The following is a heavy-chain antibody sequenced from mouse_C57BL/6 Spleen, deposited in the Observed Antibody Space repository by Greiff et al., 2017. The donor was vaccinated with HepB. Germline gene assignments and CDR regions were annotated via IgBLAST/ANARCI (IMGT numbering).Heavy chain of an antibody. V-gene: IGHV1-72*01. CDR2: IDPNSGGT. D-gene: IGHD1-1*01. J-gene: IGHJ1*03. Sequence: VQLQQPGAELVKPGASVKLSCKASGYTFTSYWMHWVKQRPGRGLEWIGRIDPNSGGTKYNEKFKSKATLTVDKPSSTAYMQLSSLTSEDSAVYYCESFYYYGSSPYWYFDVWGTGTTVTVSS. CDR1: GYTFTSYW. CDR3: ESFYYYGSSPYWYFDV.